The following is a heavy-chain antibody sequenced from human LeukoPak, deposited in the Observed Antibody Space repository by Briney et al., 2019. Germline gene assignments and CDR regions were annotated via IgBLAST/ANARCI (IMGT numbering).Heavy chain of an antibody. CDR2: IVVGSGNT. V-gene: IGHV1-58*02. CDR1: GFTFTSSA. J-gene: IGHJ3*01. D-gene: IGHD3-10*01. Sequence: SVKVSCKASGFTFTSSAMQWVRQARGQRLEWIGWIVVGSGNTNYPQKFQERVTITRDMSTTTAYVELSSLRSEDTAMYYCAADRDYYGSGGDAFDLWGQGTMVTVSS. CDR3: AADRDYYGSGGDAFDL.